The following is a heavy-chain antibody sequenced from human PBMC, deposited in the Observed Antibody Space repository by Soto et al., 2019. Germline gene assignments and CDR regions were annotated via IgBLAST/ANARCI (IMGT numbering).Heavy chain of an antibody. CDR1: GFTFSNAW. J-gene: IGHJ4*02. Sequence: EVQLVESGGGLVKPGGSLRLSCAASGFTFSNAWMSWVRQAPGKGLEWVGRIKRKTDGGTTDYAAPVKGRFTISRDDSKNTLYLQMNSLKTEDTAVYYCTTDEGAYSYFDYWGQGTLVTVSS. D-gene: IGHD2-15*01. CDR2: IKRKTDGGTT. V-gene: IGHV3-15*01. CDR3: TTDEGAYSYFDY.